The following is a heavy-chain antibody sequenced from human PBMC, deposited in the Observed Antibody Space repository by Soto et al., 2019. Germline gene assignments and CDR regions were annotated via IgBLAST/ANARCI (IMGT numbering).Heavy chain of an antibody. CDR3: ARDGSGHDFWDGPWYFDS. J-gene: IGHJ4*02. CDR2: VYHIGST. Sequence: QLQLQESGPGLVKPSETLSLTCTVSGGSISTSYWSWIRQPPGKGLEWLGYVYHIGSTKYNPSLKNRVTISIDTSQNPFSLKLESVSAADTALYYCARDGSGHDFWDGPWYFDSWGQGTLVTVSS. D-gene: IGHD3-3*01. V-gene: IGHV4-59*01. CDR1: GGSISTSY.